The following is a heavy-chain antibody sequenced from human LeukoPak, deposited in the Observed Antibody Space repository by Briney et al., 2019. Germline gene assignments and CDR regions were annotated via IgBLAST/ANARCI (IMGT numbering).Heavy chain of an antibody. D-gene: IGHD5-18*01. CDR3: ARGGSGYSYGKIDS. CDR2: ISYDGSNK. CDR1: GFTFSSYA. Sequence: GGSLRLSCAASGFTFSSYAMHWVRQAPGKGLEWVAVISYDGSNKYYADSVKGRFTISRDNAKNSLYLQMNSLRDEDTAVYYCARGGSGYSYGKIDSWGQGILVTVSS. J-gene: IGHJ4*02. V-gene: IGHV3-30*04.